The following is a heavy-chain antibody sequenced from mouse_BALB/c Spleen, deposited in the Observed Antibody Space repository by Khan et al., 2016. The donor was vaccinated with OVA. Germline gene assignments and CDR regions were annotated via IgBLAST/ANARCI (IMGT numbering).Heavy chain of an antibody. J-gene: IGHJ3*01. CDR3: ASHLTGSLAY. CDR1: GFTFSSYS. V-gene: IGHV5-6*01. CDR2: MSSGGDYT. Sequence: VQLKQSGGDLVKPGGSLKLSCAASGFTFSSYSMSWVRQIPDKRLEWVATMSSGGDYTYYPDSVKGRFTISRDNAKNTLYLQMSSLKSEDTANDYCASHLTGSLAYWGQGTLVTVSA. D-gene: IGHD4-1*01.